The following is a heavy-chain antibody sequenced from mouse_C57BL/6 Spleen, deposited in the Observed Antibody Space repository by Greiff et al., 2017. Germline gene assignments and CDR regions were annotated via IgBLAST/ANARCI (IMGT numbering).Heavy chain of an antibody. CDR1: GYSFTDYN. V-gene: IGHV1-39*01. D-gene: IGHD2-3*01. CDR2: INPNYGTT. J-gene: IGHJ1*03. Sequence: EVQLQQSGPELVKPGASVKISCKASGYSFTDYNMNWVKQSNGKSLEWLGVINPNYGTTSYNQKFKGKATLTVDKSSSTAYMQRNRLPSEDYAVDYCARGILTMVGYFDVGGTGTTVTVSS. CDR3: ARGILTMVGYFDV.